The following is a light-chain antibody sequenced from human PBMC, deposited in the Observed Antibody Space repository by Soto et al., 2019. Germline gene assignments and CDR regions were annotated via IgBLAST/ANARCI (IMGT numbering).Light chain of an antibody. CDR1: SSNIGSNY. CDR3: AAWDDSLSGEVV. Sequence: QSVLTQPPSASGTPGQRVTISCSGSSSNIGSNYVYWYLQLPGTAPKLLIYRNNQRPSGVPDRFSGSKSATSASLAISGLRSEDEADYYCAAWDDSLSGEVVFGGGTKLTVL. J-gene: IGLJ2*01. CDR2: RNN. V-gene: IGLV1-47*01.